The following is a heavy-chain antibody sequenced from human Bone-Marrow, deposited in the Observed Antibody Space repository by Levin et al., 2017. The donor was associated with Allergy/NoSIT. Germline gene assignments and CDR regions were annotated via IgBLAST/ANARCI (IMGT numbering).Heavy chain of an antibody. V-gene: IGHV1-3*01. CDR2: IVAGNGDT. D-gene: IGHD6-19*01. CDR1: GYTLSNYG. J-gene: IGHJ4*02. Sequence: ASVKVSCKASGYTLSNYGMHWVRQAPGQRPEWMGWIVAGNGDTKYSQNFQDRVTITRDTSASTVYMELSSLRPEDTAIYSCARMDSSGYFDYWGQGTLVTVSS. CDR3: ARMDSSGYFDY.